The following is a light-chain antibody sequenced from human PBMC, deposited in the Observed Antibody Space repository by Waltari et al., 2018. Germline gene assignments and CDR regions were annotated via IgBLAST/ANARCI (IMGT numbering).Light chain of an antibody. Sequence: SSELTQDPSVSVALGQTVRITCQGDSLRRFYASWYQQRPGQAPILVLYGQNNRPSGIPDRVPGSTSGNTASLTITGAQAEDEADYYCHSRDTSSTRVFGGGTRLTV. J-gene: IGLJ2*01. CDR3: HSRDTSSTRV. CDR2: GQN. V-gene: IGLV3-19*01. CDR1: SLRRFY.